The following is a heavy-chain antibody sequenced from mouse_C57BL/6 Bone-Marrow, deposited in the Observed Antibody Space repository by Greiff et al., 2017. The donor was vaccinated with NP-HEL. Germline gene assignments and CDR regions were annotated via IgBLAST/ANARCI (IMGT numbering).Heavy chain of an antibody. CDR1: GFPLTSYG. Sequence: VKVVESGPGLVQPSQSLSITCTVSGFPLTSYGVHWVRQSPGKGLEWLGVIWSGGSTDYNAAFISRLSISKDNSKSQVFFKMNSLQAYDTAIYYCARNGGGSWFAYWGQGTLVTVSA. J-gene: IGHJ3*01. V-gene: IGHV2-2*01. D-gene: IGHD3-1*01. CDR3: ARNGGGSWFAY. CDR2: IWSGGST.